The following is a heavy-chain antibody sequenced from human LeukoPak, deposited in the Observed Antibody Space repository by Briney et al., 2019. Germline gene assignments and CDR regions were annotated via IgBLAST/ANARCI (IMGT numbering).Heavy chain of an antibody. D-gene: IGHD3-9*01. V-gene: IGHV3-9*01. CDR3: AKGSGRYFDWLLY. J-gene: IGHJ4*02. CDR1: GFTFDDYA. Sequence: PGGSLRLSCAASGFTFDDYAMHWVRQAPGKGLEWVSGISWNSGSIGYADSVKGRITISRDNAKNFLYLQMNSLRAEDTALYYCAKGSGRYFDWLLYWGQGTLVTVSS. CDR2: ISWNSGSI.